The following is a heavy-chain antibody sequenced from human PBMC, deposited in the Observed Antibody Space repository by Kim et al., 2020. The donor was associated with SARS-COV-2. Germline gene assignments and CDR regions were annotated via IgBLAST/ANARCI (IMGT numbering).Heavy chain of an antibody. J-gene: IGHJ3*02. CDR2: IYWDDDK. CDR3: AHISVEQWLVRDAFDI. Sequence: SGPTLVNPTQTLTLTCTFSGFSLSTSGVGVGWIRQPPGKALEWLALIYWDDDKRYSPSLKSRLTITKDTSKNQVVLTMTNMDPVDTATYYCAHISVEQWLVRDAFDIWGQGTMVTVSS. D-gene: IGHD6-19*01. V-gene: IGHV2-5*02. CDR1: GFSLSTSGVG.